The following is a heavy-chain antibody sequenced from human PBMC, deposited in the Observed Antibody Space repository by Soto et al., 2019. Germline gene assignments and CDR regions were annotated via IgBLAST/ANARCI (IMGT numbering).Heavy chain of an antibody. D-gene: IGHD5-18*01. CDR3: ARGAPEGYTYGYGALHF. V-gene: IGHV1-46*01. CDR2: INPLCDAE. Sequence: ASLRFYCKPSGFSFSDYFMHLVRQDPGQGLEWMGMINPLCDAENYAEKFRDRVTITADASSSTVTMELTSLRSEDTAVYYCARGAPEGYTYGYGALHFWGQGTMVPVSS. CDR1: GFSFSDYF. J-gene: IGHJ3*01.